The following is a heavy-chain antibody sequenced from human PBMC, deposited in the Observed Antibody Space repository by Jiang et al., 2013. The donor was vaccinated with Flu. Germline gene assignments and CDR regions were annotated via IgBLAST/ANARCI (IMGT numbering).Heavy chain of an antibody. CDR2: INPSGGST. CDR3: ARVIGRYSYGLWDYYYYYMDV. J-gene: IGHJ6*03. CDR1: FTSYY. D-gene: IGHD5-18*01. Sequence: FTSYYMHWVRQAPGQGLEWMGIINPSGGSTSYAQKFQGRVTMTRDTSTSTVYMELSSLRSEDTAVYYCARVIGRYSYGLWDYYYYYMDVWGKGTTVTVSS. V-gene: IGHV1-46*01.